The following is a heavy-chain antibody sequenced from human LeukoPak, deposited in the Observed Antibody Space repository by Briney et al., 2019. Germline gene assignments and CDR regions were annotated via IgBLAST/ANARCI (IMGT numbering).Heavy chain of an antibody. D-gene: IGHD1-1*01. CDR2: ISGSGGST. CDR1: GFTFSSYA. CDR3: AKAADRVLGYYYYMDV. V-gene: IGHV3-23*01. Sequence: GGSLRLSCAASGFTFSSYAMSWVRQAPGKGLEWVSAISGSGGSTYYADSVKGRFTISRDNSKNTLYLQMNSLRAEDTAVYYCAKAADRVLGYYYYMDVWGKGTTVTVSS. J-gene: IGHJ6*03.